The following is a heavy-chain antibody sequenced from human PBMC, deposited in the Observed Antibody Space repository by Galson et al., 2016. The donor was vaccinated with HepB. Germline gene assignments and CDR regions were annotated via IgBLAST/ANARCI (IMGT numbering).Heavy chain of an antibody. CDR3: EHRTVTAVTSPFNY. D-gene: IGHD4-17*01. CDR2: IYWDDDK. Sequence: PALVKPTQTLTLTCTFSGFSLSTSGVGVGWIRQPPGKALEWLAPIYWDDDKSYSPSLKSRLTSTKDTSKNQVVLTVTDMDPVDTATYYCEHRTVTAVTSPFNYWGQGALVTVSS. CDR1: GFSLSTSGVG. J-gene: IGHJ4*02. V-gene: IGHV2-5*02.